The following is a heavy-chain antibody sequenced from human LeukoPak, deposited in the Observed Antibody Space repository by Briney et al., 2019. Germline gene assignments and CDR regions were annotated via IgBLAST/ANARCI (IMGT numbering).Heavy chain of an antibody. CDR3: AKESPYAVGGTSRVYYFDY. J-gene: IGHJ4*02. D-gene: IGHD1-26*01. V-gene: IGHV3-23*01. CDR2: ISNRGRT. Sequence: PGGSLRLSCSASGFTSSSYAISWVRQAPGKGLEWVSAISNRGRTYYRDSVKGRFTISRDDSKNTVHLQMNSLRADDTALYYCAKESPYAVGGTSRVYYFDYWGQGALVTVSS. CDR1: GFTSSSYA.